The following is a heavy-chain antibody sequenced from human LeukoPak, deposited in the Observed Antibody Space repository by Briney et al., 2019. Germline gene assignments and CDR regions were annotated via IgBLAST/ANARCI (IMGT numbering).Heavy chain of an antibody. Sequence: GGSLRLSCAASGFTFSDYYMSWIRQAPGKGLEWVSYISSSGSTIYYADSVKGRFTISRDNAKNSLYLQMNSLRAEDTAVYYCAKDVERYYDSSGSHYHDYWGQGTLVTVSS. CDR1: GFTFSDYY. D-gene: IGHD3-22*01. CDR2: ISSSGSTI. J-gene: IGHJ4*02. CDR3: AKDVERYYDSSGSHYHDY. V-gene: IGHV3-11*01.